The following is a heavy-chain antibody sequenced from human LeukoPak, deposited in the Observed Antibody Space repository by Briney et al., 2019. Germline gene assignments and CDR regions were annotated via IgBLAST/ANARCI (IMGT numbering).Heavy chain of an antibody. CDR1: GGSISSGGYY. CDR2: IYHSGST. CDR3: ARPLLGEVVQSDY. Sequence: PSQTLSLTCTVSGGSISSGGYYWSWIRQPPGKGLEWIGYIYHSGSTYYNPSLKSRVTISVDRSKNQFSLKLSSVTAADTAVYYCARPLLGEVVQSDYWGQGTLVTVSS. D-gene: IGHD3-22*01. J-gene: IGHJ4*02. V-gene: IGHV4-30-2*01.